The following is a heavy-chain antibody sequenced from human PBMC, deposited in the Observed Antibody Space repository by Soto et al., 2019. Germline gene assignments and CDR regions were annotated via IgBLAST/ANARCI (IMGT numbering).Heavy chain of an antibody. D-gene: IGHD2-2*01. V-gene: IGHV3-23*01. CDR2: TSSRGGGT. Sequence: GGSLRLSCAPTGLTFNDYAMACVRQAPGQAGGRCSRTSSRGGGTRHEDADKGRFTIPIDNSKNTAYLHMNRLRAEDRAMYYCGKELSRTWFPLDSWGQGTLVTVSS. CDR3: GKELSRTWFPLDS. CDR1: GLTFNDYA. J-gene: IGHJ4*02.